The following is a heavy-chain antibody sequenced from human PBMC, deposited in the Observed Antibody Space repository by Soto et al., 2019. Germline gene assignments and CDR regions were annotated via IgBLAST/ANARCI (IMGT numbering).Heavy chain of an antibody. V-gene: IGHV3-30*18. CDR2: ISSDGNNQ. CDR1: GFTSSSFV. CDR3: AKERGVLDAFDI. Sequence: QVQLVESGGGVVQPGTSLRLSCAASGFTSSSFVIHWVRQAPGKGLEWLAVISSDGNNQYYADSVKGRFTISRDNSKKTLYLQVNSLRAKDTAVYFCAKERGVLDAFDIWGQGTMVTVS. J-gene: IGHJ3*02. D-gene: IGHD3-10*01.